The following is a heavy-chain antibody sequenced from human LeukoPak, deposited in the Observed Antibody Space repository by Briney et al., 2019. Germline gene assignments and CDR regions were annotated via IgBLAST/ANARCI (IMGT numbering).Heavy chain of an antibody. V-gene: IGHV3-48*04. CDR2: ISSTSSAI. CDR3: ARVIGSYGDSAY. Sequence: GGSLRLSCAASGYTFSSYSMNWVRQAPGKGLEWLSYISSTSSAIYYADSLKGRFTISRDNAKNSLYLQMNSLRAEDTAVYYCARVIGSYGDSAYWGQGTLVTVSS. J-gene: IGHJ4*01. D-gene: IGHD3-16*01. CDR1: GYTFSSYS.